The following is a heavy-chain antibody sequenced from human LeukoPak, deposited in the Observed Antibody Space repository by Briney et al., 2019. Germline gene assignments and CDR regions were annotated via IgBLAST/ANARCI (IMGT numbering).Heavy chain of an antibody. CDR3: ARVGTVISYEDY. J-gene: IGHJ4*02. CDR2: ISSSSSYI. CDR1: GFILNIYS. D-gene: IGHD4-17*01. Sequence: GGPLRLSCAPSGFILNIYSMNWVRQSPGKGLEWVSSISSSSSYIYYADSVKGRFNISRDNAKNSQYLQMDSLRGEDTAVYYCARVGTVISYEDYWDQGSLVTVSS. V-gene: IGHV3-21*01.